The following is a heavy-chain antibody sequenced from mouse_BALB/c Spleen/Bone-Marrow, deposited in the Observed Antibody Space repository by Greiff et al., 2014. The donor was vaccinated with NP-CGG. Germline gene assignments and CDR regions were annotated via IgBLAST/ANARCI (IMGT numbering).Heavy chain of an antibody. J-gene: IGHJ4*01. CDR3: PRDAYYRYDETMDY. V-gene: IGHV1-5*01. CDR1: GYTFTTYW. D-gene: IGHD2-14*01. CDR2: VSPGNSDT. Sequence: VQLQQSGTVLARPGASVRMSCKASGYTFTTYWMHWVKQRPGQGLEWIGAVSPGNSDTTYNQKFKGKAKLTAVTSTSTAYMELSSLTNEDSAVYFCPRDAYYRYDETMDYWGQGTSVTVSS.